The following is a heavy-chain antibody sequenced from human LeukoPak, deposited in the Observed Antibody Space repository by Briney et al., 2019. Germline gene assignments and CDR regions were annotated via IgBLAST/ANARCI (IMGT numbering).Heavy chain of an antibody. J-gene: IGHJ4*02. CDR1: GFTFTSSA. CDR3: AAETYYYDSSGYQGFLFDY. D-gene: IGHD3-22*01. CDR2: IVVVSGNT. Sequence: GASVKVSCKASGFTFTSSAMQWVRQARGQRLEWIGWIVVVSGNTNYAQKFQERVTITRDMSTSTAYMELSSLRSEDTAVYYCAAETYYYDSSGYQGFLFDYWGQGTLVTVSA. V-gene: IGHV1-58*02.